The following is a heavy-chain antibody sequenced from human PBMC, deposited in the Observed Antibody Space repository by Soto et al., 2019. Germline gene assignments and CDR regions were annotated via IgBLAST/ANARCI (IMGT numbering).Heavy chain of an antibody. J-gene: IGHJ6*03. CDR1: GGSISGYY. CDR2: FYYSGST. CDR3: ARGPGYCSSTSCYAFYYMDV. D-gene: IGHD2-2*01. Sequence: SETLSLTCTVSGGSISGYYWSWIRQPPGKGLEWIGYFYYSGSTNYNPSLKSRVTISVDTSKNQFSLKLTSVTAADTAVYYCARGPGYCSSTSCYAFYYMDVWGKGTTVTVSS. V-gene: IGHV4-59*08.